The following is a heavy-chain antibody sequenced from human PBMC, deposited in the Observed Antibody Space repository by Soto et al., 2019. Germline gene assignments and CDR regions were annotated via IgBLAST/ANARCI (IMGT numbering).Heavy chain of an antibody. Sequence: QVQLQESGPGLVTPSGTLSLTCSVSGLSISSHSWWTWFRQAPGKGLEWIGELYPSGGAAYNPSLQNRATISVDYSQNHLSLTLTSVTAADTAVYYCARCLHCSNGGRFDPWGQGALVTVSS. V-gene: IGHV4-4*02. CDR1: GLSISSHSW. CDR3: ARCLHCSNGGRFDP. J-gene: IGHJ5*02. CDR2: LYPSGGA. D-gene: IGHD2-8*01.